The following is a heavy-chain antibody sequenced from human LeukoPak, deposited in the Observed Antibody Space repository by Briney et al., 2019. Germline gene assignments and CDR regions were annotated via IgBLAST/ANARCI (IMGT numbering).Heavy chain of an antibody. CDR1: GFTFSSYW. Sequence: PGGSLRLSCAASGFTFSSYWMSWVRQAPGKGLEWVANIKQDGSEKYYVDSVKGRFTISRDNAKNSLYLQMNSLRAEDTAVYYYARALYSSSWYPPLYYYYGMDVWGQGTTVTVSS. CDR3: ARALYSSSWYPPLYYYYGMDV. J-gene: IGHJ6*02. V-gene: IGHV3-7*05. D-gene: IGHD6-13*01. CDR2: IKQDGSEK.